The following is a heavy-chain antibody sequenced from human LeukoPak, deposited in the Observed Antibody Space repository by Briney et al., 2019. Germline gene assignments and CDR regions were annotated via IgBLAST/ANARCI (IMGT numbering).Heavy chain of an antibody. CDR2: TYYRSKWYN. D-gene: IGHD3-10*01. CDR3: ARELRYGSGSYPYYFDY. V-gene: IGHV6-1*01. CDR1: GDSVSNNSAA. J-gene: IGHJ4*02. Sequence: SQTLSLTCAISGDSVSNNSAAWNWIRQSPSRGLEWLGRTYYRSKWYNDYAVSVKSRITINPDTSKNQFSLQLNSVTPEDTAVYYCARELRYGSGSYPYYFDYWGQGTLVTVSS.